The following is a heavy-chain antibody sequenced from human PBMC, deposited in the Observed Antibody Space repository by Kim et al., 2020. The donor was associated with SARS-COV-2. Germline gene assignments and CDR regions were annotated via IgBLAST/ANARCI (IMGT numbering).Heavy chain of an antibody. CDR2: IWYDGSNK. J-gene: IGHJ3*02. Sequence: GGSLRLSCAASGFTFSSYGMHWVRQATGKGLEWVAVIWYDGSNKYYADSVKGRFTIARDNSKNTLYLQMNSLRAEDTAVYYCARDQAYYDFWSGYYTGMGAAFDIWGQGTMVTVSS. V-gene: IGHV3-33*01. CDR1: GFTFSSYG. CDR3: ARDQAYYDFWSGYYTGMGAAFDI. D-gene: IGHD3-3*01.